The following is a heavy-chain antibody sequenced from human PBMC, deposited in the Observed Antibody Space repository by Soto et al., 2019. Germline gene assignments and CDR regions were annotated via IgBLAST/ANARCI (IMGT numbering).Heavy chain of an antibody. Sequence: GGSLRLSCAASGFTFSSYAMSWVRQAPGKGLEWVSAISGSGGSTYYADSVKGRFTISRDNSKNTLYLQMNSLRAEDTAVYYCAKSREQPHVFPNYYYYYYMDVWGKGTTVTVSS. CDR1: GFTFSSYA. CDR2: ISGSGGST. J-gene: IGHJ6*03. V-gene: IGHV3-23*01. D-gene: IGHD1-26*01. CDR3: AKSREQPHVFPNYYYYYYMDV.